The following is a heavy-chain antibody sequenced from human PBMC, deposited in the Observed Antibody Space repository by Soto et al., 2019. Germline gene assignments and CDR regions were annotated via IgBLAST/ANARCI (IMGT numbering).Heavy chain of an antibody. D-gene: IGHD1-26*01. CDR3: ATQEVGGSYVYTFDP. Sequence: SETLSLTCTVSGGSIRSFFWSWIRQPPGKGLEWIGYIYHSGTTNYNPSLKSRVTISVDASRNHLSLKLTSVTAADTAVYYCATQEVGGSYVYTFDPWGQGTLVTVSS. CDR1: GGSIRSFF. J-gene: IGHJ5*02. CDR2: IYHSGTT. V-gene: IGHV4-59*08.